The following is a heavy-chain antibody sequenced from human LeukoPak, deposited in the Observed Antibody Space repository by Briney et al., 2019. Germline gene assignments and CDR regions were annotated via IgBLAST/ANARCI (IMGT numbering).Heavy chain of an antibody. Sequence: GGSLRLSCAASGFTFSSYWMSWVRQAPGKGLEWVANIKQDGSEKYYVDSVMGRFTISRDNAKNSLYLQMDSLRAEDTAVYYCARDSILRYYFDYWGQGTLVTVSS. CDR3: ARDSILRYYFDY. J-gene: IGHJ4*02. D-gene: IGHD3-16*02. V-gene: IGHV3-7*04. CDR1: GFTFSSYW. CDR2: IKQDGSEK.